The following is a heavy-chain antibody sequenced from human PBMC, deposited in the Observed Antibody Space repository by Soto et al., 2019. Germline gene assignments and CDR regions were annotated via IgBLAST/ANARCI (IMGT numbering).Heavy chain of an antibody. J-gene: IGHJ4*02. CDR1: GFTFRNYW. Sequence: GGSLRLSCEVSGFTFRNYWMAWARQAPGKGLEWVALINPDGRETPYLDSVRGRFTISRDNAKNSLYLQMNSLRAADAAVYYCAKDWDSWGQGTQVTVSS. CDR3: AKDWDS. V-gene: IGHV3-7*01. CDR2: INPDGRET.